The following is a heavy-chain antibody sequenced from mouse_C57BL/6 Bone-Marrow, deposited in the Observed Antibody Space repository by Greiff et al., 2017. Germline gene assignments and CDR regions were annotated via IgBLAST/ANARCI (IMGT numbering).Heavy chain of an antibody. J-gene: IGHJ3*01. CDR2: ISDGGSYT. CDR3: ARPYYYGSAWFAY. V-gene: IGHV5-4*03. D-gene: IGHD1-1*01. CDR1: GFTFSSYA. Sequence: DVKLVESGGGLVKPGGSLKLSCAASGFTFSSYAMSWVRQTPEKRLEWVATISDGGSYTYYPDNVKGRFTISRDNAKNNLYLQMSHLKSEDTAMYYCARPYYYGSAWFAYWGQGTLVTVSA.